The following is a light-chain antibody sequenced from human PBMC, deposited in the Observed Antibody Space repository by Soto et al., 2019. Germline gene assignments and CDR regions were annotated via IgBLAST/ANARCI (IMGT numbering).Light chain of an antibody. V-gene: IGLV1-44*01. J-gene: IGLJ1*01. CDR1: SSNIGSNT. CDR2: SNS. Sequence: QSVLTQAPSASGTPGQRVTISCSGSSSNIGSNTVNWYRQLPGTAPKLLIYSNSQRPSGVPDRFSGSKSGTSASLAISGLQSEYEADYYCAAWDDSLNGYVFGSGTKLTVL. CDR3: AAWDDSLNGYV.